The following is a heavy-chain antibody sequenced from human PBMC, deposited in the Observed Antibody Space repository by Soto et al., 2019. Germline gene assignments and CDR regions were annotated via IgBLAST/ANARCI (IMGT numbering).Heavy chain of an antibody. D-gene: IGHD2-21*02. CDR2: IIPCIGNA. Sequence: ASVKVSCKASGCTFTSYAINWVRQAPGQGLEWMGGIIPCIGNANYAQKFQGRVTITADTSTSTVYMELSSLRSEDTAVYYSARGEGRVVVTAISPNSFDIWGQGTMVTVSS. CDR3: ARGEGRVVVTAISPNSFDI. V-gene: IGHV1-69*10. CDR1: GCTFTSYA. J-gene: IGHJ3*02.